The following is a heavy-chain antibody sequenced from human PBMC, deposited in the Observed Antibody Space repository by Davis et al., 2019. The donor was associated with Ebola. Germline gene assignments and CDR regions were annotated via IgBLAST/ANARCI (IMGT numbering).Heavy chain of an antibody. J-gene: IGHJ6*03. CDR2: LSWNSGSI. CDR1: GFTFGDCA. CDR3: AKDLPRYDDFWSGYLDV. D-gene: IGHD3-3*01. Sequence: PGGSLRLSCAASGFTFGDCAMHWVRQAPGKGLEWVSGLSWNSGSIGYADSVKGRFTISRDNAKNSLFLQMNSLRAEDTAVYFCAKDLPRYDDFWSGYLDVWGKGTAVTVSS. V-gene: IGHV3-9*01.